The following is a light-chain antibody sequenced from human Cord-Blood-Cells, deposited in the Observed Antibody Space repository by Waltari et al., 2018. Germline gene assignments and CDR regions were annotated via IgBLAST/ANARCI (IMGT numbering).Light chain of an antibody. CDR2: AAS. CDR1: QSISSY. J-gene: IGKJ2*01. V-gene: IGKV1-39*01. CDR3: QQSYSTRYT. Sequence: DIQMTQSPSSLSASVGDRVTITCRASQSISSYLNWYQQKPGKAPKRLIYAASSLQSGVPSRFSGSGSGTDFTLTISSLQPEEFATYYCQQSYSTRYTFGQGTKLEIK.